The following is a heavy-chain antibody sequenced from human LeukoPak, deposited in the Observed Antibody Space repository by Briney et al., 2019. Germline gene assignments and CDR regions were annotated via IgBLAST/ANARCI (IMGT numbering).Heavy chain of an antibody. D-gene: IGHD5-12*01. V-gene: IGHV3-23*01. J-gene: IGHJ4*02. CDR3: AKDGAWLRFDD. Sequence: GSLRLSCAASGFTFSSYAMNWVRQAPGKGLEWVSGISPGGGPTYYADSVRGRFSISRDDLKNTLYLQMENLRAEDTAVYYCAKDGAWLRFDDWGQGILVTVSS. CDR2: ISPGGGPT. CDR1: GFTFSSYA.